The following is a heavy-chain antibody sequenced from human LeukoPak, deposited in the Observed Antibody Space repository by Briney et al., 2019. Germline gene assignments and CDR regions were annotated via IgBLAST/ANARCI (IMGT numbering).Heavy chain of an antibody. V-gene: IGHV3-53*01. CDR3: ARMNYISSGWGAPFDY. J-gene: IGHJ4*02. Sequence: GGYLRLSCAASGFTVSSNYMSWVRQAPGKGLEWVSVIYSGGSTYYADSVKGRFTISRDNSKNTLYLQMNSLRAEDTAVYYCARMNYISSGWGAPFDYWGQGTLVTVSS. CDR1: GFTVSSNY. CDR2: IYSGGST. D-gene: IGHD1-7*01.